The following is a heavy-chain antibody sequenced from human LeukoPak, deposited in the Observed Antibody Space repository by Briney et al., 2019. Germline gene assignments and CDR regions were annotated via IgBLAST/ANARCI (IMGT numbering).Heavy chain of an antibody. J-gene: IGHJ5*02. CDR3: ARRTTVTPNWFDP. CDR2: IYYTGST. CDR1: GGPISSYQ. Sequence: PSETLSLTCTVSGGPISSYQWSWIRQPPGKGLGWIGYIYYTGSTNYNPSLKSRVTISLDTSKNQFSLRLSSVTAADTAVYYCARRTTVTPNWFDPRGQGTLVTVSS. V-gene: IGHV4-59*08. D-gene: IGHD4-17*01.